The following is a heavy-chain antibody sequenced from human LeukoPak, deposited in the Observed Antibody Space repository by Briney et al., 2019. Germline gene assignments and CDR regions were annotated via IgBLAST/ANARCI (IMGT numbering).Heavy chain of an antibody. J-gene: IGHJ4*02. CDR2: ISSGSSTI. Sequence: PGGSLRLSCAASGFTFSTYSMNWVRQAPGKGLEWLSYISSGSSTIYYADSVKGRFTISRDNAKNSLYLQMNSLRAEDTAVYYCARTFSYYFDYWGQGTLVTVSS. V-gene: IGHV3-48*04. CDR1: GFTFSTYS. D-gene: IGHD2/OR15-2a*01. CDR3: ARTFSYYFDY.